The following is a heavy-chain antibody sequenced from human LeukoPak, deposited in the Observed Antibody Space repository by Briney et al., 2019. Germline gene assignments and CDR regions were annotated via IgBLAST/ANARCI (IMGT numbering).Heavy chain of an antibody. D-gene: IGHD3-3*01. Sequence: SETLSLTCTVSGGSVSSSSYYWGWIRQPPGKGLEWIGSIYYSGSTYYNPSLKSRVTISLDTSKNQFSLKLSSVTAADTAVYYCARAGPNFWSGYYTYWGQGTLVTVSS. V-gene: IGHV4-39*07. J-gene: IGHJ4*02. CDR2: IYYSGST. CDR3: ARAGPNFWSGYYTY. CDR1: GGSVSSSSYY.